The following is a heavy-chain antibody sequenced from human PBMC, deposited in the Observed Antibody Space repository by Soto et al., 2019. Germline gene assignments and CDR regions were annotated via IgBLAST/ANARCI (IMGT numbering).Heavy chain of an antibody. Sequence: AGGSLRLSCAAAGVTGRTNYMCWVRQAPGKGLEWVSVIYSDGRTYYADSVKGRFTISRDNSKNTIFLQMNSLRAEDTAVYYCARGTPFQSAYRGQGTLVTVSS. CDR2: IYSDGRT. J-gene: IGHJ4*02. D-gene: IGHD1-1*01. CDR3: ARGTPFQSAY. V-gene: IGHV3-53*01. CDR1: GVTGRTNY.